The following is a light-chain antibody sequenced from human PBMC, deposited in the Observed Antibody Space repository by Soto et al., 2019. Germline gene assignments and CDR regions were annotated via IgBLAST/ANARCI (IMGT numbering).Light chain of an antibody. CDR2: EGT. J-gene: IGLJ2*01. CDR3: CSYAGSDVV. Sequence: QSALTQPASVSGSPGQSITISCTGTSSDVGSYNLVSWYQQHPGKAPKLMIYEGTKRPSGVSSRFSGSKSGNTASLTISGLQAEDDADYYCCSYAGSDVVFGGGTKLTVL. CDR1: SSDVGSYNL. V-gene: IGLV2-23*01.